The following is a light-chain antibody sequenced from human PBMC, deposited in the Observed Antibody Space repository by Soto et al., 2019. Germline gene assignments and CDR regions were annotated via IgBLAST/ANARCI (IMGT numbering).Light chain of an antibody. CDR3: QQYYTTPNT. CDR1: QSVLNRSNNKDY. Sequence: DIVMTQSPDSLSVSLGERATINCKSSQSVLNRSNNKDYLAWYQQKPGQPPNLLISWASTRESGVPDRFSGSGSGTDFTLTISSLQAEDVAIYYCQQYYTTPNTFGGGTKVEIK. J-gene: IGKJ4*01. CDR2: WAS. V-gene: IGKV4-1*01.